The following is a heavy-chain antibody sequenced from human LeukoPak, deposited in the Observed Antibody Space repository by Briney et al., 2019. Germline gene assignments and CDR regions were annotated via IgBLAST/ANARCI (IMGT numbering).Heavy chain of an antibody. CDR3: ASWGYIDAFDI. CDR2: INHSGST. V-gene: IGHV4-34*01. CDR1: GGSFSGYY. D-gene: IGHD5-24*01. J-gene: IGHJ3*02. Sequence: ASETLSLTCAVYGGSFSGYYWRWMRQPPGKGLEWIGEINHSGSTNYNPSLKSRVTISVDTSKNQFSLKLSSVTAADTAVYYCASWGYIDAFDIWGQGTTVTVSS.